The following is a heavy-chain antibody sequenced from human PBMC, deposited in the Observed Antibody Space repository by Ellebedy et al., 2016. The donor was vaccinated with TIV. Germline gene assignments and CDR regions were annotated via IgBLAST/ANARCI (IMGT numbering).Heavy chain of an antibody. V-gene: IGHV3-15*01. CDR2: IKSKTDGGTT. CDR1: GFTFSKAW. D-gene: IGHD3-10*01. J-gene: IGHJ3*02. Sequence: PGGSLRLSCAASGFTFSKAWMNWVRQAPGKGLEWVGRIKSKTDGGTTDYAAPVRGRFTISRDDSKNTLYLEMNSLKTEDTAVYHCTHQWFGESDAFDMWGQGTMVTVSS. CDR3: THQWFGESDAFDM.